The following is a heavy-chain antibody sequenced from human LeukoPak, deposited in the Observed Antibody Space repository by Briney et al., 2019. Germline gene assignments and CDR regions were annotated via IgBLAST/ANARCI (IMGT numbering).Heavy chain of an antibody. V-gene: IGHV1-69*13. CDR2: IIPIFGTA. CDR1: GGTFSGYA. J-gene: IGHJ3*02. D-gene: IGHD6-13*01. Sequence: SVKVSCKASGGTFSGYAISWVRQAPGQGLEWMGGIIPIFGTANYAQKFQGRVTITADESTSTAYMELSSLRSEDTAAYYCARTQAIAAAGLDDAFDIWGQGTMVTVSS. CDR3: ARTQAIAAAGLDDAFDI.